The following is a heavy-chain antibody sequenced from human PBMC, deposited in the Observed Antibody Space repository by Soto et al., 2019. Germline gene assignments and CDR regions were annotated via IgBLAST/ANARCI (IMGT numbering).Heavy chain of an antibody. CDR1: GGSFSGYY. Sequence: SETLSLTCAVHGGSFSGYYWDWIRQPPGKGLEWIGEVNHGGTSNYNPSLKSRAIISVDTSKNQFSLKLTSVTAEDTALYFCESSSFLRCGDLFHGLDVCGKGITGTVAS. CDR3: ESSSFLRCGDLFHGLDV. V-gene: IGHV4-34*01. J-gene: IGHJ6*04. CDR2: VNHGGTS. D-gene: IGHD3-10*01.